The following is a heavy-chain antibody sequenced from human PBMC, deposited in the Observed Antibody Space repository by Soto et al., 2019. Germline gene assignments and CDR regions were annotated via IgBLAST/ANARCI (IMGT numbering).Heavy chain of an antibody. Sequence: QVQLQESGPGLVKPSQTLSLTCTVSGGSISSGDYYWSWIRQPPGKGLEWIGYIYYSGSTYYNPSPKSRVTISVDTSTNQCSLKLSSVTAADTAVYYCARAQGSGFLVSWGQGTLVTVSS. J-gene: IGHJ4*02. CDR3: ARAQGSGFLVS. D-gene: IGHD3-10*01. CDR2: IYYSGST. CDR1: GGSISSGDYY. V-gene: IGHV4-30-4*01.